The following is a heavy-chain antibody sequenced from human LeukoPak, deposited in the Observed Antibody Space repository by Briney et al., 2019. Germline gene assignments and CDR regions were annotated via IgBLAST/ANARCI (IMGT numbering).Heavy chain of an antibody. CDR1: GGSISSSSYY. V-gene: IGHV4-39*01. J-gene: IGHJ4*02. CDR2: IYYSGST. CDR3: ARGWIAVAGFDY. Sequence: SETLSLTCTVSGGSISSSSYYWGWIRQPPGKGLEWIGSIYYSGSTYYNPSLKSRVTISVDTSKNQFSLKLSSVTAADTAVYYCARGWIAVAGFDYWGQGTLVTVSS. D-gene: IGHD6-19*01.